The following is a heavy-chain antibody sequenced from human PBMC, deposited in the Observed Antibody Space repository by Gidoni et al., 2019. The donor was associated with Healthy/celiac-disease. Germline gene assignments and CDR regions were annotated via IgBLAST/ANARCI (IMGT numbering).Heavy chain of an antibody. V-gene: IGHV3-53*01. Sequence: DVQLVESGRGLIQPGGSLRLSCAASGFTVSRNSLSWVRKAPGKGLEWVSVIYSGGSTYYADSVKGRFTISRDNSKNTLYIQMNSLGAEDTAVYYCARAGYSSGWYSRYFDLWGRGTLVTVSS. CDR1: GFTVSRNS. J-gene: IGHJ2*01. D-gene: IGHD6-19*01. CDR3: ARAGYSSGWYSRYFDL. CDR2: IYSGGST.